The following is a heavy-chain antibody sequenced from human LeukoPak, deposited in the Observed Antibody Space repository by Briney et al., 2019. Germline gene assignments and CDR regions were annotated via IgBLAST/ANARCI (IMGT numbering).Heavy chain of an antibody. J-gene: IGHJ4*02. CDR3: ARVGGDYFDY. Sequence: PGGSLRLSCAASGFTLRSYSMHWIRKAPGKGPEFVSAISSDGNNTYYANSVKGRFTISRDNSKNTLYLQMGSLRPEDMALYYCARVGGDYFDYWSQGTLVTVSS. D-gene: IGHD3-10*01. CDR1: GFTLRSYS. CDR2: ISSDGNNT. V-gene: IGHV3-64*01.